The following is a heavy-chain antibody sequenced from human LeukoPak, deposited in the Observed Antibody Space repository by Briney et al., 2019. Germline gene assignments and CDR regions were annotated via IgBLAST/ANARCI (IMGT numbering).Heavy chain of an antibody. CDR1: GYTFTSYD. CDR3: ARGSVYCGGDCQVDY. D-gene: IGHD2-21*01. J-gene: IGHJ4*02. V-gene: IGHV1-8*01. CDR2: MNPNSGNT. Sequence: GASVKVSCKASGYTFTSYDINWVRQATGQGLEWMGWMNPNSGNTGYAQKFQGRVIMTRNTSISTAYMELSSLRSEDTAVYYCARGSVYCGGDCQVDYWGQGTLVTVSS.